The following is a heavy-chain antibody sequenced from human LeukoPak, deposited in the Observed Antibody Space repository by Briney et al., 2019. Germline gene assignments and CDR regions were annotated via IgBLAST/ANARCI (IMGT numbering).Heavy chain of an antibody. CDR2: ISRHGGST. CDR1: GFTFSSYT. V-gene: IGHV3-64D*06. Sequence: GGTLRLSCLVSGFTFSSYTMHWVRHAPGKGVEYISAISRHGGSTYYADSVKGRFTISRDNSTNTLYLRMISLRVEDTAVYYCVKDRWADYYGSGTYFDSWGQGTLVTVSS. CDR3: VKDRWADYYGSGTYFDS. D-gene: IGHD3-10*01. J-gene: IGHJ4*02.